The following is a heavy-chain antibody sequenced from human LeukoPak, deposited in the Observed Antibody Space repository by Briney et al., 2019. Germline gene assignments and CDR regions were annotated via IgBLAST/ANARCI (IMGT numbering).Heavy chain of an antibody. V-gene: IGHV3-53*01. CDR3: ARTVYNGTFRGAFDI. J-gene: IGHJ3*02. Sequence: GGSLRLSCAASGFTVSSYYIGWVRQAPGKGLEWVSVIYNDGRAFYPASVKGLFTISRDISKNTVYLQMNSLRAEDKAVYFCARTVYNGTFRGAFDIWGQGTMVTVSS. D-gene: IGHD1-26*01. CDR1: GFTVSSYY. CDR2: IYNDGRA.